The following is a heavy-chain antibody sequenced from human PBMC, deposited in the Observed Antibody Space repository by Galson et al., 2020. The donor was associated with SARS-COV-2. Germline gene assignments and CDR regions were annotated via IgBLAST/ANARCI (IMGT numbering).Heavy chain of an antibody. CDR2: IYHSGST. CDR3: ARVSYFDNSGFYYYFDF. J-gene: IGHJ4*02. V-gene: IGHV4-38-2*01. D-gene: IGHD3-22*01. Sequence: ASETLSLTCAVSGYSISSGYFWGWIRQPPGKGPEWIGNIYHSGSTYYNPSLKSRVTISVATSNNQFSLKLTSVTAADTAVYYCARVSYFDNSGFYYYFDFWGQGTLVTVSS. CDR1: GYSISSGYF.